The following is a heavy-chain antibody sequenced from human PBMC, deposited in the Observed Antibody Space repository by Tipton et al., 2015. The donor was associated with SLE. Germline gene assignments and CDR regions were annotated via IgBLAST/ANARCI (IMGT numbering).Heavy chain of an antibody. CDR3: ARWWLFGTFDY. CDR1: GGSINSGNYY. J-gene: IGHJ4*02. CDR2: INTIGST. V-gene: IGHV4-61*02. D-gene: IGHD3-22*01. Sequence: TLSLTCTVSGGSINSGNYYWSWIRQPAGKRLEWIGRINTIGSTSYNPSLKSRLTISRDTSKNQFSLKLNSVTAADTAVYYCARWWLFGTFDYWGQGAPVTVSS.